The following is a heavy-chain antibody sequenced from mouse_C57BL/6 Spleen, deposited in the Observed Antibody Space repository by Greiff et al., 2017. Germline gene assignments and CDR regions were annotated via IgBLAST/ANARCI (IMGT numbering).Heavy chain of an antibody. J-gene: IGHJ2*01. D-gene: IGHD2-4*01. CDR3: ARCDYDGYYFDY. CDR1: GYSITSGYY. CDR2: ISYDGSN. V-gene: IGHV3-6*01. Sequence: EVKLQESGPGLVKPSQSLSLTCSVTGYSITSGYYWNWIRQFPGNKLEWMGYISYDGSNNYNPSLKNRISITRDTSKNQFFLKLNSVTTEDTATYYCARCDYDGYYFDYWGQGTTLTVSS.